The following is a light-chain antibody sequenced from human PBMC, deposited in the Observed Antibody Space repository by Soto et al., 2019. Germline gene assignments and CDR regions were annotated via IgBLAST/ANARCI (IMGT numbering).Light chain of an antibody. V-gene: IGKV1-33*01. J-gene: IGKJ5*01. CDR2: DAS. Sequence: DIQMTQSPSSLSASVRDRFTISCQASQNINNYLNWYQQKPGRAPKLLIYDASNLEAGVPSRFRGSGSGTDFTFTISRLQPEDIATYYCQQYENLPTFGQGTRLEIK. CDR1: QNINNY. CDR3: QQYENLPT.